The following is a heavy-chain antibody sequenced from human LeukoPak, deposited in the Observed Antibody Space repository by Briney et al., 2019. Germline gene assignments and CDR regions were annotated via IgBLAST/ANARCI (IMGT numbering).Heavy chain of an antibody. Sequence: SCKASGGTFSSYAMSWVRQAPGKGLEWVSAISGSGGSTYYADSVKGRFTISRDNSKNTLYLQMNSLRAEDTAVYYCAKDIASYPYDSSGYYDDYWGQGTLVTVSS. V-gene: IGHV3-23*01. CDR3: AKDIASYPYDSSGYYDDY. J-gene: IGHJ4*02. D-gene: IGHD3-22*01. CDR2: ISGSGGST. CDR1: GGTFSSYA.